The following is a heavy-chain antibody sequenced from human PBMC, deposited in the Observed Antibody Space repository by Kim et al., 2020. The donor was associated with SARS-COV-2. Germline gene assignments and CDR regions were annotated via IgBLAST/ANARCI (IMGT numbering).Heavy chain of an antibody. CDR3: ARDNPNYYDSSGPDAFDI. V-gene: IGHV3-21*01. Sequence: GGSLRLSCAASGFTFSSYSMNWVRQAPGKGLEWVSSISSSSSYIYYADSVKGRFTISRDNAKNSLYLQMNSLRAEDTAVYYCARDNPNYYDSSGPDAFDIWGQGTMVTVSS. J-gene: IGHJ3*02. CDR1: GFTFSSYS. CDR2: ISSSSSYI. D-gene: IGHD3-22*01.